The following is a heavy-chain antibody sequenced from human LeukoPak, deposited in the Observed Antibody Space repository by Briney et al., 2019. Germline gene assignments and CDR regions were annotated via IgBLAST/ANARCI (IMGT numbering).Heavy chain of an antibody. Sequence: GGSLRLSCVASGFTFSDYDMTWVRQAPGKGLEYVSSIGSGFYTFYAGSVKGRFSISRDNSKSALYLQMNSLRADDTAVYFCARKLPPPSFYFDFWGRGSLVTVSS. V-gene: IGHV3-23*01. CDR3: ARKLPPPSFYFDF. CDR1: GFTFSDYD. J-gene: IGHJ4*02. D-gene: IGHD3-16*02. CDR2: SIGSGFYT.